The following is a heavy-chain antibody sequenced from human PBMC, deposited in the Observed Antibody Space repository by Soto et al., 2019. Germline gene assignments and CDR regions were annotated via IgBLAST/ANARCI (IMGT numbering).Heavy chain of an antibody. CDR1: GYTFTSYA. V-gene: IGHV1-3*01. CDR3: ARGLVVVPAAIDSGWFDP. Sequence: EASVKVSYKASGYTFTSYAMHWVRQAPGQRLEWMGWINAGNGNTRYSQKFQGRVTITRDTSASTAYMELSSLRSEDTAVYYCARGLVVVPAAIDSGWFDPWGQGTLVTVSS. J-gene: IGHJ5*02. CDR2: INAGNGNT. D-gene: IGHD2-2*01.